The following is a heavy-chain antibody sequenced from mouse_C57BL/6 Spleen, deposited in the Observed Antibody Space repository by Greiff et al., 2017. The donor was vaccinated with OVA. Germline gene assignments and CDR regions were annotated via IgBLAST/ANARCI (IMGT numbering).Heavy chain of an antibody. CDR1: GFTFSDYG. D-gene: IGHD2-4*01. J-gene: IGHJ2*01. Sequence: EVKLMESGGGLVKPGGSLKLSCAASGFTFSDYGMHWVRQAPEKGLEWVAYISSGSSTIYYADTVKGRFTSSRDNAKNTLFLQMTSLRSEDTAMYYCARGDYGDYWGQGTTLTVSS. CDR2: ISSGSSTI. CDR3: ARGDYGDY. V-gene: IGHV5-17*01.